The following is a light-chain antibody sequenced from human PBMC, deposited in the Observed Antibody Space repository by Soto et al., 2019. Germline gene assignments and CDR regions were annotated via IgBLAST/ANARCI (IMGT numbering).Light chain of an antibody. CDR3: FSFTTDWTHV. CDR1: SSDIGAYNY. Sequence: QSALAQPASVSGSPGQSITISCTGSSSDIGAYNYVSWFQQYPGKAPKLIISEVSNRPSGVSNRFSGSKSGTAASLTISGLQTADEADYFCFSFTTDWTHVFGTGTKLTVL. J-gene: IGLJ1*01. CDR2: EVS. V-gene: IGLV2-14*01.